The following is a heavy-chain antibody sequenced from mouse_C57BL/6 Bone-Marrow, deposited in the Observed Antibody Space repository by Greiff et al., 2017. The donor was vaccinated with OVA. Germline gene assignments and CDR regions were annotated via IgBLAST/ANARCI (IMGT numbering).Heavy chain of an antibody. J-gene: IGHJ3*01. CDR1: GYTFTSYW. D-gene: IGHD2-2*01. Sequence: QVQLQQPGAELVMPGASVKLSCKASGYTFTSYWMHWVKQRPGQGLEWIGEIDPSDSYTNYNQKFKGKSTLTVDKSSSTAYMQLSSLTSEDSAVYYCARSDGYVAWFAYWGQGTLVTVSA. V-gene: IGHV1-69*01. CDR3: ARSDGYVAWFAY. CDR2: IDPSDSYT.